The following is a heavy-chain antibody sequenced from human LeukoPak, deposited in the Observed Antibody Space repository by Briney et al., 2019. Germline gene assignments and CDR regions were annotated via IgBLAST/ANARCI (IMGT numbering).Heavy chain of an antibody. Sequence: GGSLRLSCAASGFTFNNYAMTWVRQAPGKGLEWVSVVSGSGDNTNYADSVKGRFTISRDNSKNTLFLQMNSLRAEDTAVYYCARDLIAARLYPFDYWGQGTLVTVSS. D-gene: IGHD6-6*01. V-gene: IGHV3-23*01. CDR3: ARDLIAARLYPFDY. CDR1: GFTFNNYA. CDR2: VSGSGDNT. J-gene: IGHJ4*02.